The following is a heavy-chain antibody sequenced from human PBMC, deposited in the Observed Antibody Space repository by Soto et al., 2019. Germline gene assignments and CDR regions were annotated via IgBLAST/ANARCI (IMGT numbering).Heavy chain of an antibody. CDR3: VRTSLVVAAATREDY. J-gene: IGHJ4*02. V-gene: IGHV3-74*01. D-gene: IGHD2-15*01. CDR1: GFTFSSYW. Sequence: EVQLVESGGGLVQPGESLRLSCAASGFTFSSYWMHWVRQAPGKGLVWVSRINSDGSSTSYAGSVKGRLTISRDNGKNTLYLQMNSLRAEYTAVYYCVRTSLVVAAATREDYWGQGPLVTVSS. CDR2: INSDGSST.